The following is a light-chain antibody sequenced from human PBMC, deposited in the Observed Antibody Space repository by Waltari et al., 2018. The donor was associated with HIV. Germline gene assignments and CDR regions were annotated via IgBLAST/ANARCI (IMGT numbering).Light chain of an antibody. CDR3: AAWDDSLNGWV. V-gene: IGLV1-44*01. J-gene: IGLJ3*02. CDR2: SNN. CDR1: RSNIGSNT. Sequence: QSVLTQPPSASGTPGQRVTISCSGSRSNIGSNTVSWYQQLPGTAPKLFIYSNNQRPSGVPVRFSGSKSGTSASLAISGLQCEDEADYYCAAWDDSLNGWVFGGGTKLTVV.